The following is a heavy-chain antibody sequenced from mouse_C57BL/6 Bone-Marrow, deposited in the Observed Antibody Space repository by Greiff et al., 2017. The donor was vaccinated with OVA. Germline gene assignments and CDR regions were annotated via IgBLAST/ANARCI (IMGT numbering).Heavy chain of an antibody. Sequence: QVQLQQPGAELVRPGSSVKLSCKASGYTFTSYWMHWVKQRPIQGLEWIGNIDPSDSETHYNQKFKDKATLTVDKSSSTAYMQLISLTSEDSAVYYCARNLYYYGSSYLFDYWGQGTTLTVSS. CDR1: GYTFTSYW. J-gene: IGHJ2*01. V-gene: IGHV1-52*01. CDR3: ARNLYYYGSSYLFDY. CDR2: IDPSDSET. D-gene: IGHD1-1*01.